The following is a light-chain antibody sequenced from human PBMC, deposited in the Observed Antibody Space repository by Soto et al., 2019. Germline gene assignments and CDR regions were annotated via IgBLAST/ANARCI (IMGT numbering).Light chain of an antibody. J-gene: IGLJ2*01. CDR3: SSYTSISTQV. Sequence: ALTQPASLSGSPGQSITISCSGTSSDVGAYNFVSWYQQHPGKAPKLIIYEVSIRPSGLSNRFSGSKSGNVASLTISGLQPEDEADYYCSSYTSISTQVFGGGTKLTVL. V-gene: IGLV2-14*01. CDR1: SSDVGAYNF. CDR2: EVS.